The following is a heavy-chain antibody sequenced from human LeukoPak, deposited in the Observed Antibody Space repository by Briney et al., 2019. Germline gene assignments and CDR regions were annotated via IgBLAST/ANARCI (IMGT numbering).Heavy chain of an antibody. CDR2: IYYSGST. Sequence: SETLSLTCTVSGGSISSSSYYWGWIRQPPGKGLEWIGSIYYSGSTYYNPSLKSRVTISVDTSKNQFSLKLSSVTAADTAVYYCARGLPHRFGNWGQGTLVTVSS. J-gene: IGHJ5*02. V-gene: IGHV4-39*01. CDR3: ARGLPHRFGN. CDR1: GGSISSSSYY.